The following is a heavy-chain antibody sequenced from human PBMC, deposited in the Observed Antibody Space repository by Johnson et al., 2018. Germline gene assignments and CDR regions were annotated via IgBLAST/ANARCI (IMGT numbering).Heavy chain of an antibody. J-gene: IGHJ1*01. CDR3: ARGSRQYSSGWYYFQH. Sequence: QVQLQQWGAGLLKPSETLSLTCAVYGGSFSGYYWSWIRQPPGKGLEWIGEINHSGRTNYNPSLKSRVTISVDTSKNQFSLKLSSVTAADTAVYYCARGSRQYSSGWYYFQHWGQGTLVTVSS. CDR2: INHSGRT. D-gene: IGHD6-19*01. CDR1: GGSFSGYY. V-gene: IGHV4-34*01.